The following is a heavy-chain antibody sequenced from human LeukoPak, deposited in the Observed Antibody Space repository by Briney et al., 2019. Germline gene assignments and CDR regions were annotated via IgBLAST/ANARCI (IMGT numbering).Heavy chain of an antibody. D-gene: IGHD2-2*01. CDR3: AKEQTSSGFFDY. J-gene: IGHJ4*02. V-gene: IGHV3-23*01. CDR2: ISGSGTRT. CDR1: GFTFTNYA. Sequence: GGSLRLSCAASGFTFTNYAMSWVRQAPGRGLEWVSAISGSGTRTYYADSVKGRFTISRDNSKNTLYLQMNSLRAEDRAVYYCAKEQTSSGFFDYWGQGTLVTVSS.